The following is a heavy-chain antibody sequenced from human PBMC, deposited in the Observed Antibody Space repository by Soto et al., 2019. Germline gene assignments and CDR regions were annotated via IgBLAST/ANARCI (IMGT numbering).Heavy chain of an antibody. D-gene: IGHD3-3*01. J-gene: IGHJ4*02. V-gene: IGHV3-30*18. CDR2: ISYDGSKT. CDR3: AKEGVVGLEPIVPPDY. CDR1: GFQFGSYA. Sequence: VHLVQSGGGVVQPGGSLRLSCAATGFQFGSYAMHWVRQAPGRGLEWVAHISYDGSKTYYGDSVKGRLTIARDNSENTLNLEMNSLRLQATAVYYWAKEGVVGLEPIVPPDYWGQGVLVSVSS.